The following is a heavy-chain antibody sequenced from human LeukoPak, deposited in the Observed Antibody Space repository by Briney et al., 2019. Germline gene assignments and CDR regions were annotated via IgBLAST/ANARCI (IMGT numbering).Heavy chain of an antibody. CDR3: ARRAVAENYFDY. J-gene: IGHJ4*02. V-gene: IGHV4-59*08. CDR1: GGSISSYY. D-gene: IGHD6-19*01. Sequence: SETLSLTCTVSGGSISSYYWSWIRQPPGKGLEWIGYIYSSGSTTYNPSLKSRVTISVDTSKNQFSLKLTSVTAADTAVYYCARRAVAENYFDYWGQGTLVTDSS. CDR2: IYSSGST.